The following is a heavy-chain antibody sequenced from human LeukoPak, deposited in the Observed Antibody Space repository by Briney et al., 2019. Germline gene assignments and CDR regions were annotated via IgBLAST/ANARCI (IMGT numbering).Heavy chain of an antibody. V-gene: IGHV3-33*01. CDR2: IWSVGGAE. J-gene: IGHJ4*02. CDR1: GFPFSSYG. Sequence: GGSLRLSCVASGFPFSSYGMHWVRQAPGKGLEWVAVIWSVGGAEYYADSVKGRFTISRDNAKNSLYLQMNSLRAEDTAVYYCARRYFDYWGQGTLVTVSS. CDR3: ARRYFDY.